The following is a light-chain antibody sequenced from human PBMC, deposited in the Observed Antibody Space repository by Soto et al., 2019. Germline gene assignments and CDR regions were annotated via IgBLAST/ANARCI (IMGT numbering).Light chain of an antibody. CDR3: QQYGNLPT. Sequence: EIVLTQFPGTLSLSPGERATLSCRASEYVSSKSLAWYQQKPGQAPRLLIYGASSRATGIPDRFSGGGSATDFTLTINRLEPEDFAVYHCQQYGNLPTFGQGTKVEIK. CDR2: GAS. CDR1: EYVSSKS. J-gene: IGKJ1*01. V-gene: IGKV3-20*01.